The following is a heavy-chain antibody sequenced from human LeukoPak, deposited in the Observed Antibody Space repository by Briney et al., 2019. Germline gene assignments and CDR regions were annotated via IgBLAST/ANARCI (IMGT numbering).Heavy chain of an antibody. CDR3: ARSGLFDY. V-gene: IGHV4-59*01. CDR1: GGSISSYY. Sequence: SETLSLTCTVSGGSISSYYWSWIRQPPGKGLEWIGYIYYSGSTNYNPSLKGRVTVSVDTSKNQFSLKLSSVTAADTAVYYCARSGLFDYWGQGTLVTVSS. J-gene: IGHJ4*02. CDR2: IYYSGST.